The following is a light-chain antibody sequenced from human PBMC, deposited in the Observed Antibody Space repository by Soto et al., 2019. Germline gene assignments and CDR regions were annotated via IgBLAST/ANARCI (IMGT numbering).Light chain of an antibody. J-gene: IGKJ4*01. CDR3: MQALQIPLT. CDR1: QSLLHSHGYTY. CDR2: MGS. V-gene: IGKV2-28*01. Sequence: DLVMTQSPVSLHVTPGEPASISCRSSQSLLHSHGYTYLDWYLQKPGQSPQLLIYMGSTRAPGVPDWFSGSGSDTDFTLKISRVEAEDVGVYCCMQALQIPLTFGGGTKVEIK.